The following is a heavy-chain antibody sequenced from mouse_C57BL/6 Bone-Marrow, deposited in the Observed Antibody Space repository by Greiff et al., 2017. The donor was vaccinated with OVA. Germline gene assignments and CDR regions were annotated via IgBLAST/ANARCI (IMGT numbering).Heavy chain of an antibody. D-gene: IGHD4-1*01. CDR1: GYSFTGYY. V-gene: IGHV1-42*01. CDR3: ARASWDFDY. CDR2: INPSTGGT. Sequence: EVQGVESGPELVKPGASVKISCKASGYSFTGYYMNWVKQSPEKSLEWIGEINPSTGGTTYNQKFKAKATLTVDKSSSTAYMQLKSLTSEDSAVYYCARASWDFDYWGQGTTLTVSS. J-gene: IGHJ2*01.